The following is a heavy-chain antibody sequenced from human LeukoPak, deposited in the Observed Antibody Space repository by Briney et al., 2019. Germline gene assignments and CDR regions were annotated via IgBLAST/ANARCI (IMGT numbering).Heavy chain of an antibody. CDR2: INPSGGST. D-gene: IGHD2-2*01. CDR3: ARAEGVVPALNWFDP. J-gene: IGHJ5*02. CDR1: GYTFTSYY. V-gene: IGHV1-46*01. Sequence: ASVKVSCKASGYTFTSYYMHWVRQAPGQGLEWMGIINPSGGSTSYAQKFQGRVTMTRDTSTSTVYMELSSLRSEDTAVYYRARAEGVVPALNWFDPWGQGTLVTVSS.